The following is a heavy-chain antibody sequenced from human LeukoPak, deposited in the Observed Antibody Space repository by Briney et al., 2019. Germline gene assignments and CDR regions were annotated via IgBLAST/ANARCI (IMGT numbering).Heavy chain of an antibody. CDR1: GFTFSTYS. J-gene: IGHJ4*02. CDR3: AGDLTGYSPY. CDR2: ISSISSPI. V-gene: IGHV3-48*02. D-gene: IGHD1-26*01. Sequence: GGSLRLSCAASGFTFSTYSMEWVRQAPGKGLEWVSYISSISSPIYYADSVKGRFTISRDNAKNSLYLQMNSLSDEDTAVYCCAGDLTGYSPYWGEGTLVTVSS.